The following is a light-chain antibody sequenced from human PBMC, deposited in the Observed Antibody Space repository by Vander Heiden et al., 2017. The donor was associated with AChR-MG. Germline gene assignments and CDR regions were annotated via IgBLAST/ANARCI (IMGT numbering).Light chain of an antibody. J-gene: IGKJ4*01. CDR1: ESISNW. V-gene: IGKV1-5*03. CDR3: QQDYCFSFS. Sequence: DIEMTQQPSTLSASPGDRVTITCRASESISNWLAWYQQKPGKAPKLLIYKASILESGVPSRFSGRESGTEFTLTISSLQPDDFATYYCQQDYCFSFSFGGGTKIQIK. CDR2: KAS.